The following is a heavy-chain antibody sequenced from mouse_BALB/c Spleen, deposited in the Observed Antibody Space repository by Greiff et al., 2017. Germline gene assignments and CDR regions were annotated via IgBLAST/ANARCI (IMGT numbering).Heavy chain of an antibody. CDR3: ASYDGYRFAY. V-gene: IGHV1S81*02. J-gene: IGHJ3*01. CDR2: INPSNGRT. Sequence: QVQLKQPGAELVKPGASVKLSCKASGYTFTSYWMHWVKQRPGQGLEWIGEINPSNGRTNYNEKFKSKATLTVDKSSSTAYMQLSSLTSEDSAVYYCASYDGYRFAYWGQGTLVTVSA. D-gene: IGHD2-3*01. CDR1: GYTFTSYW.